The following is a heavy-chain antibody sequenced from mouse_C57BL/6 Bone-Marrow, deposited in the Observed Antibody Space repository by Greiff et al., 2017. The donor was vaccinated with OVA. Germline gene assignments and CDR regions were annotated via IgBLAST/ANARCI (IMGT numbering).Heavy chain of an antibody. V-gene: IGHV5-9*01. CDR3: ARRIPPSTTGSPYAMDY. J-gene: IGHJ4*01. Sequence: EVLLVESGGGLVKPGGSLKLSCAASGFTFSSYTMSWVRQTPEKRLEWVANISGGGGTIYYPDSVKGRFTISRDNAKNTLYMQMSSLRSEDTALYYCARRIPPSTTGSPYAMDYWGQGTSVTVSS. CDR1: GFTFSSYT. D-gene: IGHD1-1*01. CDR2: ISGGGGTI.